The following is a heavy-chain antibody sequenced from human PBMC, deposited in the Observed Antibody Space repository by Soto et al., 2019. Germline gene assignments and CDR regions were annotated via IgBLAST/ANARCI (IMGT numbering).Heavy chain of an antibody. CDR1: GDSISNYY. D-gene: IGHD4-17*01. J-gene: IGHJ6*03. CDR2: IYYSGST. V-gene: IGHV4-59*08. CDR3: ARSGDYTNYYYYHMDV. Sequence: SETLSLTCTVSGDSISNYYWSWIRQPPGKGLEWIGYIYYSGSTKYNPSLKSRVTISVATSKNQFSLRLSSVTAADSAVYYCARSGDYTNYYYYHMDVWGKGTTVTGSS.